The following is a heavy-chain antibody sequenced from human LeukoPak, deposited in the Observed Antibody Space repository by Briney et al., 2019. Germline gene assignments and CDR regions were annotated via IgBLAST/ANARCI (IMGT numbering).Heavy chain of an antibody. Sequence: GGSLRLSCAASGFTFTSYSMHWVRQAPGQGLEWVSSISRSGGRTNYAHTLKGRFTISRDNSTSTLYLQMNSLSPEDTAVYYCARTFQYGAASRYAPLDSWGQGTLVTVSS. CDR1: GFTFTSYS. V-gene: IGHV3-23*01. CDR3: ARTFQYGAASRYAPLDS. D-gene: IGHD4/OR15-4a*01. CDR2: ISRSGGRT. J-gene: IGHJ4*02.